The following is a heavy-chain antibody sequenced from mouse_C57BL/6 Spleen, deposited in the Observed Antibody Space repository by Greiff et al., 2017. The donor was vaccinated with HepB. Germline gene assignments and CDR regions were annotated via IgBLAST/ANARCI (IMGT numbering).Heavy chain of an antibody. CDR1: GYSITSGYY. J-gene: IGHJ3*01. CDR2: ISYDGSN. CDR3: ARLGYYGSSSFAY. Sequence: EVKLVESGPGLVKPSQSLSLTCSVTGYSITSGYYWNWIRQFPGNKLEWMGYISYDGSNNYNPSLKNRISITRDTSKNQFFLKLNSVTTEDTATYYCARLGYYGSSSFAYWGQGTLVTVSA. V-gene: IGHV3-6*01. D-gene: IGHD1-1*01.